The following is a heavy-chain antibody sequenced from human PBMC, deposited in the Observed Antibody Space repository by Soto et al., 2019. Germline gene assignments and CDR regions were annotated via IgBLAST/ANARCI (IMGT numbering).Heavy chain of an antibody. Sequence: QVQLVQSGAEVTKPGSSVKVSCKASGGTFSSYAISWVRQAPGQGLEWMGGIIPIFGTANYAQKFQGRVTIPADKSTSTAYMELSSLRSEDTAVYYCARGTGSSSRLYYYYGMDVWGQGTTVTVSS. CDR1: GGTFSSYA. D-gene: IGHD6-6*01. CDR3: ARGTGSSSRLYYYYGMDV. J-gene: IGHJ6*02. V-gene: IGHV1-69*06. CDR2: IIPIFGTA.